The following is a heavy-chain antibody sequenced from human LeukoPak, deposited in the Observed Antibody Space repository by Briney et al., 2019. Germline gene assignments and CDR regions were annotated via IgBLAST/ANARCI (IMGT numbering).Heavy chain of an antibody. CDR1: GFTFSSYG. CDR3: AKDGDILTGYLDY. Sequence: PGGSLRLSCAASGFTFSSYGMHWVRQAPGKGLDWVAVIWYDGSNKYYADSVEGRFTISRDNSKNTLYLQMNSLRAEDTAVYYCAKDGDILTGYLDYWGQGTLVTVSS. V-gene: IGHV3-33*06. CDR2: IWYDGSNK. J-gene: IGHJ4*02. D-gene: IGHD3-9*01.